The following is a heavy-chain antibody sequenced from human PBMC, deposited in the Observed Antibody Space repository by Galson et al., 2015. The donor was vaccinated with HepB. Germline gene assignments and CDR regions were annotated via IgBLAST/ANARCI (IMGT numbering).Heavy chain of an antibody. CDR3: ASPFCIGGNCYPLWY. CDR1: GFTVSKSY. Sequence: SLRLSCAVSGFTVSKSYVSWVRQAPGKGLEWLSVIYSGGHAFYADSVQGRFTISRDTSKNTVYLRMRSLRAEDTAVYYCASPFCIGGNCYPLWYWGQGTLVTVSS. D-gene: IGHD2-15*01. CDR2: IYSGGHA. J-gene: IGHJ4*02. V-gene: IGHV3-53*01.